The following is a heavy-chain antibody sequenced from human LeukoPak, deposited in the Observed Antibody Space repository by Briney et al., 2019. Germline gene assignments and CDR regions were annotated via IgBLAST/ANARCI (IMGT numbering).Heavy chain of an antibody. J-gene: IGHJ4*02. V-gene: IGHV3-53*01. D-gene: IGHD3-22*01. CDR2: IYSGGST. Sequence: GGSLRLSCAASGFTFGSYSMNWVRQAPGKGLEWVSVIYSGGSTYYADSVKGRFTISRDNSKNTLYLQTNSLRAEDTAVYYCAGPNDSSGYYYLLWGQGTLVTVSS. CDR1: GFTFGSYS. CDR3: AGPNDSSGYYYLL.